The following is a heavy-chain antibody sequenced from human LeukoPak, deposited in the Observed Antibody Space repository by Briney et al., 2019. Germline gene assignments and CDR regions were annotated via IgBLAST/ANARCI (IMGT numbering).Heavy chain of an antibody. Sequence: ASVKVSCKASGYTFTSYAMHWVRQAPGQRLEWMGWINAGNGNTKYSQKFQGRVTITRDTSASTAYMELSSLRSEDTAVYYCARDPSTVTTLFDYWGQGTVVTVSS. CDR3: ARDPSTVTTLFDY. CDR1: GYTFTSYA. J-gene: IGHJ4*02. D-gene: IGHD4-17*01. V-gene: IGHV1-3*01. CDR2: INAGNGNT.